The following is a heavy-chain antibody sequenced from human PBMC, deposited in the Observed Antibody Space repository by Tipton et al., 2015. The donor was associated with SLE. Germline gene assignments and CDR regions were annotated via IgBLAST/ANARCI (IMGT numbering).Heavy chain of an antibody. CDR3: ARINWNYFPDPNWFDP. V-gene: IGHV4-38-2*01. J-gene: IGHJ5*02. Sequence: LRLSCAVSGYSISSGYYWGWIRQPPGKGLEWIGNIYHSGSTYYNPSLKSRVTISVDTSKNQFSLKLTSVTAADTAVYYCARINWNYFPDPNWFDPWGQGTLVTVSS. CDR2: IYHSGST. CDR1: GYSISSGYY. D-gene: IGHD1-7*01.